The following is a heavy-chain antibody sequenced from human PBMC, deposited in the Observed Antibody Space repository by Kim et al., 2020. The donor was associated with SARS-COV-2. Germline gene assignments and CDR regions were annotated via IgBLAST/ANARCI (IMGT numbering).Heavy chain of an antibody. J-gene: IGHJ4*02. V-gene: IGHV1-8*01. D-gene: IGHD5-12*01. Sequence: YAQKFQGRVTMTRNTSISTAYMELRSLRSEDTAVYYCARGSRGYSGYVRYWGQGTLVTVSS. CDR3: ARGSRGYSGYVRY.